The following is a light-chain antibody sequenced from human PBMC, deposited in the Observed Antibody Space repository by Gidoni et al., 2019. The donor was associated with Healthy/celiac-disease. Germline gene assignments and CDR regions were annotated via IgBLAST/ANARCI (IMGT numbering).Light chain of an antibody. Sequence: DLQITQSPSALSASVGDRVTITCQASQGISNYLNWYQQKPGKAPKLLIYAASSLQSGVPSRFSGSGSGTDFTLTISSLQPEDFATYYCQQSYSTPRTFGPGTKVDIK. CDR3: QQSYSTPRT. V-gene: IGKV1-39*01. CDR1: QGISNY. CDR2: AAS. J-gene: IGKJ3*01.